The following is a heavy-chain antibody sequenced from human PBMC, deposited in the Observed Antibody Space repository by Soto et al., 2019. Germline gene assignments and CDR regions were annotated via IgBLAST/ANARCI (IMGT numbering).Heavy chain of an antibody. V-gene: IGHV1-2*02. CDR3: ARGRYYAAAISPLDY. Sequence: GASVKVSCKTSGYTFTDHYINWVRQAPGQGPEYMGWIHPNSGDTKYTQRFQGRVTMTRDTSISTAYMELRRLTSDDTAVYYCARGRYYAAAISPLDYWGQGTLVTVSS. CDR1: GYTFTDHY. D-gene: IGHD3-3*01. J-gene: IGHJ4*02. CDR2: IHPNSGDT.